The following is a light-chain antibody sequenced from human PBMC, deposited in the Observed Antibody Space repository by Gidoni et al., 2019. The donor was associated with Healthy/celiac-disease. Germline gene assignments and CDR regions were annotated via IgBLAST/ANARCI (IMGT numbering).Light chain of an antibody. J-gene: IGKJ1*01. Sequence: IVLTQSPGTLSLSPGERATLSCRASQSVSSSHLAWYQQKPGQPPRLLIYGASSRAPGIPDRFSGSGSGTAFTITISRLEPEDFAVYYCQQYGSSPWTFGQGTKVEI. CDR1: QSVSSSH. CDR3: QQYGSSPWT. V-gene: IGKV3-20*01. CDR2: GAS.